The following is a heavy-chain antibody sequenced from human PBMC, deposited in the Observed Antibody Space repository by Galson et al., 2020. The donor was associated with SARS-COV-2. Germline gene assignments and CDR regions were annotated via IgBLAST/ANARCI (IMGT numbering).Heavy chain of an antibody. V-gene: IGHV3-74*01. Sequence: GESLKTSCAASGFAFSNYWMHWVRQTPGKGLEWVSRIKSDGRIKTYADSVKCRFTISRDNAKNTLYLQMNSLRSEDTALYYCAGDLAIWGQGTLVTVSS. CDR3: AGDLAI. J-gene: IGHJ4*02. CDR2: IKSDGRIK. CDR1: GFAFSNYW.